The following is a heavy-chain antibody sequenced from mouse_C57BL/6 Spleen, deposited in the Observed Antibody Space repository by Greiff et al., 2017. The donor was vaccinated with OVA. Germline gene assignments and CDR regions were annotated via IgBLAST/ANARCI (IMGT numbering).Heavy chain of an antibody. Sequence: EVKLLESGGGLVQPGGSLKLPCAASGFTFRAYYMHWVRQTPEKRLEWVAYISNGGGSTYYPDTVKGRFTISRDNAKNTLYLQMSRLKSEDTAMYYCARRDDGSSYRIACWGEGTLVTVS. CDR3: ARRDDGSSYRIAC. J-gene: IGHJ3*01. CDR1: GFTFRAYY. D-gene: IGHD1-1*01. V-gene: IGHV5-12*01. CDR2: ISNGGGST.